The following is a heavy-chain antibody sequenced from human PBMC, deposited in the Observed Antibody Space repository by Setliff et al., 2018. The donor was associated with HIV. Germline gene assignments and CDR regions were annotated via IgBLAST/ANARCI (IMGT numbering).Heavy chain of an antibody. D-gene: IGHD2-21*01. J-gene: IGHJ3*02. Sequence: VSCKASGYSFTTHDINWVRQSPGQGLEWMGWMNPDSGNTFYAQKFKGRVTMTRDTSTNTAYMELSSLTSDDTAVYFCARGSMSMVMFILVSAFDIWGQGTLVTVSS. CDR2: MNPDSGNT. V-gene: IGHV1-8*02. CDR3: ARGSMSMVMFILVSAFDI. CDR1: GYSFTTHD.